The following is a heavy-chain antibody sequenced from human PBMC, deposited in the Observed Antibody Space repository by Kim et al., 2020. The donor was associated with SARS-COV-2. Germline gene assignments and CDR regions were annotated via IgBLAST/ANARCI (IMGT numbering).Heavy chain of an antibody. J-gene: IGHJ6*01. D-gene: IGHD3-9*01. V-gene: IGHV3-30*04. CDR1: GFTFSRYA. CDR3: ARSGVYYDILTGYGMDV. Sequence: GGSLRLSCAASGFTFSRYAMHWVRQAPGKGLEWVAVISYDGSNKYYADFVKGRLTVSRDNSKNTLYPQMNGLRAEDTAVYCCARSGVYYDILTGYGMDV. CDR2: ISYDGSNK.